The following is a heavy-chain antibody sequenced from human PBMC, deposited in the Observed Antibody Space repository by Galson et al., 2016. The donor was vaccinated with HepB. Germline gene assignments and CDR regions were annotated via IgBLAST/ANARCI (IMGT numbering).Heavy chain of an antibody. CDR3: AGGTGFLIEN. CDR1: GFSFSTFW. CDR2: IKQDGSEE. D-gene: IGHD2-15*01. Sequence: SLRLSCATSGFSFSTFWMNWVRQAPGKGLEWVAIIKQDGSEEYYVDSVKGRFTLSRDNAKSSLYLQMSSLRSEDTAIYYCAGGTGFLIENWGQGTLVTVSS. J-gene: IGHJ4*02. V-gene: IGHV3-7*03.